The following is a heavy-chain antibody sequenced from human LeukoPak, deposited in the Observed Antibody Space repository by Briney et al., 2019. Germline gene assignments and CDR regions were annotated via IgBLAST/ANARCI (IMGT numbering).Heavy chain of an antibody. Sequence: GGSLRLSCAASGFTFSSYSMNWVRQAPGKGLEWVSSISSSSSYIYCADSVKGRFTISRDNAKNSLYLQMNSVRAEDTAVYYCARPVKTVTSEFDYWGQGTLVTVSS. CDR1: GFTFSSYS. D-gene: IGHD4-23*01. J-gene: IGHJ4*02. CDR2: ISSSSSYI. CDR3: ARPVKTVTSEFDY. V-gene: IGHV3-21*01.